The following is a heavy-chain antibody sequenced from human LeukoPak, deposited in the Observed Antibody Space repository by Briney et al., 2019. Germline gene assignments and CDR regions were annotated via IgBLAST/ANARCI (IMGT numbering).Heavy chain of an antibody. Sequence: PSETLSLTCAVYGGSFSGYYWSWIRQPPGKGLEWIGEINHSGSTNYNPSLKSRVTISVDTSKNQFSLKLSSVTAADTAVYYCARGGGSYYAGYFDYWGQGTLVTVSS. V-gene: IGHV4-34*01. CDR2: INHSGST. CDR3: ARGGGSYYAGYFDY. J-gene: IGHJ4*02. D-gene: IGHD1-26*01. CDR1: GGSFSGYY.